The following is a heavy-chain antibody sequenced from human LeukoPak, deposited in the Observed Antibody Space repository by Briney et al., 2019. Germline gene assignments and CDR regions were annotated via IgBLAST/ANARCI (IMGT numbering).Heavy chain of an antibody. D-gene: IGHD2-21*02. V-gene: IGHV3-21*01. Sequence: GGSLRLSCAASGFTFSSYSMNWVRQAPGKGLEWVSSISSSSSYIYYADSVKGRFTISRDNSKNTLYLQMNSLRAEDTAVYYCAKSSPVVTADYYFDYWGQGTLVTVSS. CDR2: ISSSSSYI. CDR3: AKSSPVVTADYYFDY. J-gene: IGHJ4*02. CDR1: GFTFSSYS.